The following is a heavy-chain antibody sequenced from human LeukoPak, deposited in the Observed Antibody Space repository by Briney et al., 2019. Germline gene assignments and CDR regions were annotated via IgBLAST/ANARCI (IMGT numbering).Heavy chain of an antibody. CDR1: GFTFSAYT. CDR2: IGSTNSFT. D-gene: IGHD3-22*01. J-gene: IGHJ4*02. CDR3: ARVNYYYDSSGYHEHY. Sequence: TGGSLRLSCAAAGFTFSAYTMNWVRQAPGKGLEWVSSIGSTNSFTYYADSLKDRFTISRDNAHNSLFLQMNSLRAEDTATYYCARVNYYYDSSGYHEHYWGQGTLVTVSS. V-gene: IGHV3-21*01.